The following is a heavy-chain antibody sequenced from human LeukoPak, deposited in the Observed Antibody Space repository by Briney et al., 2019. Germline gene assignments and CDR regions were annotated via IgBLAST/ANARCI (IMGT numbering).Heavy chain of an antibody. CDR1: GFTFSSYE. Sequence: PGGSLRLSCAASGFTFSSYEMNWVRQAPGKGLEWVSYISSSGSTIYYADSVKGRFTMSRDNAKNSLYLQMNSLRAEDTAVYYCARDGLGHCTNGVCYSSYFDNWGQGTLVTVSS. J-gene: IGHJ4*02. V-gene: IGHV3-48*03. CDR2: ISSSGSTI. CDR3: ARDGLGHCTNGVCYSSYFDN. D-gene: IGHD2-8*01.